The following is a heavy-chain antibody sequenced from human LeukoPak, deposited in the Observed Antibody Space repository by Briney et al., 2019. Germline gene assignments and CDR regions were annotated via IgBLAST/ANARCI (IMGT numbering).Heavy chain of an antibody. J-gene: IGHJ4*02. CDR2: ISSSGTTI. Sequence: GGSLRLSCAASGFTFSDYYMSWIRQAPGKGLEWVSYISSSGTTIYYADSVKGRFTISRDNAKNSLYLQMNSLRAEDTAVYYCASLGIVGSTGSLGYWGQGTLVTVSS. D-gene: IGHD1-26*01. CDR3: ASLGIVGSTGSLGY. V-gene: IGHV3-11*04. CDR1: GFTFSDYY.